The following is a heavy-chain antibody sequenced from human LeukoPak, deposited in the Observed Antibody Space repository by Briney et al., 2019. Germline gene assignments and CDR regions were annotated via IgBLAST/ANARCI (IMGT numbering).Heavy chain of an antibody. V-gene: IGHV3-53*01. CDR3: ARGSYCSSTSCLDY. Sequence: PGGSLRLSCAASGFTFDDYDMSWVRQAPGKGLEWVSVIYSGGSTYYADSVKGRFTISRDNSKNTLYLQMNSLRAEDTAVYYCARGSYCSSTSCLDYWGQGTLVTVSS. J-gene: IGHJ4*02. D-gene: IGHD2-2*01. CDR1: GFTFDDYD. CDR2: IYSGGST.